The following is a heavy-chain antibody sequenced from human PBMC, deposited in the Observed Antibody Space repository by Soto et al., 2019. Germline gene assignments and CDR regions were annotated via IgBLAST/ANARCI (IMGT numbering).Heavy chain of an antibody. CDR1: GLTVSGIKY. J-gene: IGHJ3*01. Sequence: DVHLVESGADLMQPGESLRLSCAASGLTVSGIKYVAWVRQARGKVLEGGSALYEVDGAFFAENVKGRFTSTSDDSKTTVYLQMNGLGSDDTAVYYCATWNGREPGYGVWGAGKTVTVSS. V-gene: IGHV3-53*01. CDR2: LYEVDGA. CDR3: ATWNGREPGYGV. D-gene: IGHD1-1*01.